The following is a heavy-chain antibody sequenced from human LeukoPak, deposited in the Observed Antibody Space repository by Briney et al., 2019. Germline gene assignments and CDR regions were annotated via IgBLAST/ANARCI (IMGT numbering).Heavy chain of an antibody. CDR2: ISWNSGSI. CDR3: AKAFLAGTRTVVNNWSDP. V-gene: IGHV3-9*01. Sequence: PGGSLRLSCAASGFTFDDYAMHWVRQAPGKGLEWVSGISWNSGSIGYADSVKGRFTISRDNAKNSLYLQMNSLRAEDTALYYCAKAFLAGTRTVVNNWSDPWGQGTLVTVSS. CDR1: GFTFDDYA. D-gene: IGHD6-19*01. J-gene: IGHJ5*02.